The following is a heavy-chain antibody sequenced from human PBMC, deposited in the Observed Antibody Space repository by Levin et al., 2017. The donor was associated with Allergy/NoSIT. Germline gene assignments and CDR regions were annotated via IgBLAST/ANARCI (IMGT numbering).Heavy chain of an antibody. Sequence: PSETLSLTCTVSGGSIRSNYWSWIRQPAGKGLEWIGRIYTSGSTDYYPSLKSRVTMSVDTSKNQFSLKLSSVTAADTAVYYCARASSGSYDFFDYWGQGILVTVSS. CDR1: GGSIRSNY. CDR3: ARASSGSYDFFDY. CDR2: IYTSGST. D-gene: IGHD1-26*01. J-gene: IGHJ4*02. V-gene: IGHV4-4*07.